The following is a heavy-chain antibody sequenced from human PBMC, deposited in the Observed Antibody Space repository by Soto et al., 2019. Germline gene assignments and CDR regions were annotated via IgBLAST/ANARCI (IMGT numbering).Heavy chain of an antibody. J-gene: IGHJ5*02. Sequence: QVQLVQSGAEVKKPGASVKVSCKASGYTFTSYDINWVRQATGQGLEWMGWMNPNSGNTGYAQKFQGRVTMTRNTSISTAYMELSSLRSEDTAVYYCAREKGIRFLEWLSQGNWFDPWGQGTLVTVSS. D-gene: IGHD3-3*01. CDR2: MNPNSGNT. V-gene: IGHV1-8*01. CDR1: GYTFTSYD. CDR3: AREKGIRFLEWLSQGNWFDP.